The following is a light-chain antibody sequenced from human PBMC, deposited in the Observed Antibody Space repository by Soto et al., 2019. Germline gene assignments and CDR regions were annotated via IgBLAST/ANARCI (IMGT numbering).Light chain of an antibody. V-gene: IGLV1-51*01. Sequence: QSVLTQPPSVSAAPGQKVTISCSGSSSNVGNNYVSWYQQLPGTAPKLLIYDNNKRPSGIPGRFSGSKSGTSATLGITGLQTGDEADYYCGTWDSSLSAGVFGGGTQLTVL. CDR3: GTWDSSLSAGV. CDR1: SSNVGNNY. CDR2: DNN. J-gene: IGLJ2*01.